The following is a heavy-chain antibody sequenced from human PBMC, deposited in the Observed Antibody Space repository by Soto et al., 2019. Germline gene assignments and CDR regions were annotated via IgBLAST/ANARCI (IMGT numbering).Heavy chain of an antibody. Sequence: GSLRLSCIASGFTLNRYSMNWVRQAPGKGLEWVSYISRSTIYYADSVKGRFTISRDNAENSLYLQMNSLRAEDTAVYYCARDLAGGIPDYWGQGTRVTAPQ. J-gene: IGHJ4*02. CDR2: ISRSTI. CDR1: GFTLNRYS. V-gene: IGHV3-48*01. CDR3: ARDLAGGIPDY. D-gene: IGHD6-13*01.